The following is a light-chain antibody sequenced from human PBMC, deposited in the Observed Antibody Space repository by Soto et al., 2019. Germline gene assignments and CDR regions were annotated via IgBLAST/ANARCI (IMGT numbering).Light chain of an antibody. CDR3: SSYTSASTLLYL. V-gene: IGLV2-14*01. CDR1: SSDVGGYNY. J-gene: IGLJ1*01. CDR2: GVT. Sequence: QSALTQPASVSGSPGQSITISCTGTSSDVGGYNYVSWYQQHPGIAPKLLIYGVTNRPSGVSTRFSGSKSGNTASLTISGLQAEDEADYHCSSYTSASTLLYLFCPGTKLTVL.